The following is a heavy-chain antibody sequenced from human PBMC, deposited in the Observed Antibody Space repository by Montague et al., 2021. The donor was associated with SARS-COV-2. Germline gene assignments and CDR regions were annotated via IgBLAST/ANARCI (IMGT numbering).Heavy chain of an antibody. V-gene: IGHV4-61*02. CDR1: GDSINNVNYF. CDR2: VYISGST. J-gene: IGHJ5*01. Sequence: TLSLTCSVFGDSINNVNYFWSWIRQPAGKGLEWIGRVYISGSTDHNPSLKSRVTMLLDKSANELTLQVTSVTAADTAVYYCARVSGYGSGSSFNWFDSWGQGLVVTVSP. D-gene: IGHD3-10*01. CDR3: ARVSGYGSGSSFNWFDS.